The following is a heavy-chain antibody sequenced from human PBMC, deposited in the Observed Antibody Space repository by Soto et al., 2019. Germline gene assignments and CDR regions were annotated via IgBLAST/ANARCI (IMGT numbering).Heavy chain of an antibody. J-gene: IGHJ6*02. V-gene: IGHV3-48*01. CDR1: GFTFSSYS. D-gene: IGHD3-10*01. CDR3: ARGALWFGELTAWFYYYGMDV. Sequence: EVQLVESGGGLVQPGGSLRLSCAASGFTFSSYSMNWVRQAPGKGLEWVSYISSSSSTIYYADSVKGRFTISRDNAKNSLYLQMNSLRAEDTAVYYCARGALWFGELTAWFYYYGMDVWGQGTTVTVSS. CDR2: ISSSSSTI.